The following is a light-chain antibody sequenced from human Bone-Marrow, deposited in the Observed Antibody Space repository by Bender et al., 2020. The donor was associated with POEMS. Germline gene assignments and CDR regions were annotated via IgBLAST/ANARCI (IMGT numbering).Light chain of an antibody. J-gene: IGLJ1*01. V-gene: IGLV1-44*01. CDR3: QSYDSSLSASYA. CDR1: SSNIGAHA. Sequence: QSVLTQPPSASGTPGQRVTISCSGGSSNIGAHAVNWYQHLPGTAPKLLIYSSHRRPSEVPDRFSGSRSGTSASLAISGLQSEDEADYYCQSYDSSLSASYAFGTGTKVTVL. CDR2: SSH.